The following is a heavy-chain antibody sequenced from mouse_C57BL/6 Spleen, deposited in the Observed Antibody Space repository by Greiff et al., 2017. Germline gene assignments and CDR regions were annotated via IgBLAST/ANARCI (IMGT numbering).Heavy chain of an antibody. CDR1: GYAFSSSW. CDR3: ARSGSSGTFYAMDY. V-gene: IGHV1-82*01. Sequence: QVQLKESGPELVKPGASVKISCKASGYAFSSSWMNWVKQRPGKGLEWIGRIYPGDGDTNYNGKFKGKATLTADQSSSTAYMQLSSLTSEDSAVYFCARSGSSGTFYAMDYWGQGTSVTVSS. D-gene: IGHD3-2*02. J-gene: IGHJ4*01. CDR2: IYPGDGDT.